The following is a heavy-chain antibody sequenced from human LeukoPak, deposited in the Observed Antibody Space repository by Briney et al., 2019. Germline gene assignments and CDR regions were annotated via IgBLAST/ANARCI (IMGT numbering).Heavy chain of an antibody. CDR2: ISWNSGSI. J-gene: IGHJ4*02. CDR1: GFTFSSYE. D-gene: IGHD4-17*01. V-gene: IGHV3-9*03. CDR3: AKEGGNDYGDNYFDY. Sequence: GGSLSLSCAASGFTFSSYEMNWVRQAPGKGLEWVSGISWNSGSIGYADSVKGRFTISRDNAKNSLYLQMNSLRAEDMALYYCAKEGGNDYGDNYFDYWGQGTLVTVSS.